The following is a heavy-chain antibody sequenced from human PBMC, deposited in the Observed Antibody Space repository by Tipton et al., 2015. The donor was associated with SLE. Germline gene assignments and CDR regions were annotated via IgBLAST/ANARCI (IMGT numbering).Heavy chain of an antibody. J-gene: IGHJ3*02. Sequence: SLRLSCAASGFTFSSYSMNWVRQAPGKGLEWVSSISSSGSYIYYADSVKGRFTISRDNSKNTLYLQMNSLRAEDTAVYYCAKDTRDGGAFDIWGQGTMVTVSS. V-gene: IGHV3-21*04. CDR3: AKDTRDGGAFDI. D-gene: IGHD3-16*01. CDR2: ISSSGSYI. CDR1: GFTFSSYS.